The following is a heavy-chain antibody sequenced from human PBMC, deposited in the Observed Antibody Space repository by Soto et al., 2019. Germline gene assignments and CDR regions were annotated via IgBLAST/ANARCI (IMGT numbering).Heavy chain of an antibody. J-gene: IGHJ6*02. V-gene: IGHV1-69*01. CDR3: ARENYVFLSDPSSAIRYYSFGMDV. D-gene: IGHD3-3*01. CDR1: GGTFRSYA. CDR2: IIPIFGTA. Sequence: SVKVSCKASGGTFRSYAISWVRQAPAQGRAWMGGIIPIFGTANYAQKFQGRFTITADGSTSTAYMELSRLRSEETAVYYCARENYVFLSDPSSAIRYYSFGMDVWGQGTTGNGS.